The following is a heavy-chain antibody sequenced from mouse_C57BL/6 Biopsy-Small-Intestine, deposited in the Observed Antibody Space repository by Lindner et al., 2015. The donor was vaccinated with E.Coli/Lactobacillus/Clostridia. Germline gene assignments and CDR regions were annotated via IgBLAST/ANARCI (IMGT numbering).Heavy chain of an antibody. CDR3: IRSTSAAATAILVY. V-gene: IGHV1S22*01. J-gene: IGHJ4*01. Sequence: SVKVSCKASGYTFSSYYMHWVRQAPGQGLEWMGMINPSGGSTSFAQTFLAQNFQGRVTMTRDTSTSTVYMELSSLRSEDTAVYYCIRSTSAAATAILVYWGQGTQVIVSS. CDR2: INPSGGST. CDR1: GYTFSSYY. D-gene: IGHD1-2*01.